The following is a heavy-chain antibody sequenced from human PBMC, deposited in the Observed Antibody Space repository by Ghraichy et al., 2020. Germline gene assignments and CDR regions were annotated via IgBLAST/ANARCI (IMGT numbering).Heavy chain of an antibody. CDR1: GGSISSNDYY. J-gene: IGHJ3*02. CDR3: ARHLLDEYIGPPDAFDI. V-gene: IGHV4-39*01. D-gene: IGHD5-12*01. Sequence: SETLSLTCTVSGGSISSNDYYWGWIRQPPGKGLEWIGSIYYSGSTYYNPSLESRVTISVDTSKNKFSLKLSSVTAADTAMYYCARHLLDEYIGPPDAFDIWGQGTMVTVSS. CDR2: IYYSGST.